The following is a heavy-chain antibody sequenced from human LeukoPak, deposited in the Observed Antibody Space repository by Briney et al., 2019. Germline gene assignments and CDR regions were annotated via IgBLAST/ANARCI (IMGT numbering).Heavy chain of an antibody. D-gene: IGHD3/OR15-3a*01. CDR3: ARALSWTTESYYYMDV. V-gene: IGHV1-8*01. CDR1: GYTFTSYD. J-gene: IGHJ6*03. CDR2: MNPNSGNT. Sequence: GASVKVSCKASGYTFTSYDVNWVRQATGQGLEWLGWMNPNSGNTGYAQNFQGRVTMTMNTSITTAYMELRSLSSEDTAVYYCARALSWTTESYYYMDVWGKGTTVTVSS.